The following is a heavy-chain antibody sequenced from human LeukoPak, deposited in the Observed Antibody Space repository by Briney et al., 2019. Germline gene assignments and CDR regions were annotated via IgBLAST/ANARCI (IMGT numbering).Heavy chain of an antibody. J-gene: IGHJ4*02. D-gene: IGHD5-12*01. Sequence: SETLSLTCTVSGGSISSSSYYWGWVRQPPGKGLEWIGSIYYSGSTYYNPSLKSRVTISVDTSKNQFSLKLSSVTAADTAVYYCARDKSLVAGYEDWGQGTLVTVSS. CDR1: GGSISSSSYY. V-gene: IGHV4-39*07. CDR3: ARDKSLVAGYED. CDR2: IYYSGST.